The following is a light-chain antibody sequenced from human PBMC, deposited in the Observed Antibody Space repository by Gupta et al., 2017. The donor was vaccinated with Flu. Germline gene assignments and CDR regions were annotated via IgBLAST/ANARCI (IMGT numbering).Light chain of an antibody. CDR3: QQYYGTPYS. CDR1: QSILYSSNNKNY. CDR2: WAS. Sequence: TVMTQSSDSLAVCPGVRDTNNYKTSQSILYSSNNKNYLAWYQQKPGQPPKLLIYWASTRESGVPDRFSGSGSGTDFTLTISSLQAEDVAVYYCQQYYGTPYSFGQGTKLEIK. V-gene: IGKV4-1*01. J-gene: IGKJ2*03.